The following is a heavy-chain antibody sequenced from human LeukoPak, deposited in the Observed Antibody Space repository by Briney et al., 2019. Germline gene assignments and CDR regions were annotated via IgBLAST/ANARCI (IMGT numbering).Heavy chain of an antibody. J-gene: IGHJ4*02. Sequence: GGSLRLSCAASGFTFSNYAMSWVRQAPGKGLEWVSTISGSGDSAFYADSVKGRFTISRDNSKNTLYLQMNSLRAGDTAVYYCAKEVVRYCDWLLSNCFDYWGQGTLVTVSS. V-gene: IGHV3-23*01. CDR1: GFTFSNYA. CDR3: AKEVVRYCDWLLSNCFDY. D-gene: IGHD3-9*01. CDR2: ISGSGDSA.